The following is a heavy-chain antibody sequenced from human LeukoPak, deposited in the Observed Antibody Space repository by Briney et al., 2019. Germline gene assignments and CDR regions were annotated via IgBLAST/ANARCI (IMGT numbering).Heavy chain of an antibody. V-gene: IGHV1-3*03. J-gene: IGHJ6*03. CDR1: GYTFTSYA. CDR2: INAGNGNT. D-gene: IGHD3-22*01. Sequence: ASVKVSCKASGYTFTSYAMHWVRQAPGQRLEWMGWINAGNGNTKYSQEFQGRVTITRDTSASTAYMELSSLRSEDTAVYYCARSSGSYSSLFYMHVWGKGTTVTVSS. CDR3: ARSSGSYSSLFYMHV.